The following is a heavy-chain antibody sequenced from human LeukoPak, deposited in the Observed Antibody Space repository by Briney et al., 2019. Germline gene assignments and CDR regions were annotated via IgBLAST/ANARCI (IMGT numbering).Heavy chain of an antibody. Sequence: GGSLRLSCAASGFTFDDYAMHWVRHAPGKGLEWVSLISWDGGSTYYADSVKGRFTISRDNSKNSLYLQMNSLRAEDTALYYCAKDNLLAAAGSGLDPWGQGTLVTVSS. J-gene: IGHJ5*02. V-gene: IGHV3-43D*03. CDR1: GFTFDDYA. D-gene: IGHD6-13*01. CDR2: ISWDGGST. CDR3: AKDNLLAAAGSGLDP.